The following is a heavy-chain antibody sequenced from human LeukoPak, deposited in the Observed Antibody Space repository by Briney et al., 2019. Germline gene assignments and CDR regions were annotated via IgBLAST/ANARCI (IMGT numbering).Heavy chain of an antibody. D-gene: IGHD1-14*01. J-gene: IGHJ4*02. CDR2: IYTSGST. Sequence: SETLSLTCTVSGGSISSGSYYWSWIRQPAGKGLEWIGRIYTSGSTKYNPSLQSRVTMSLDTSKNQLSLKLGSVTAADTAVYYCARAGTSGGPCDYWGQGTLVTVSS. CDR1: GGSISSGSYY. V-gene: IGHV4-61*02. CDR3: ARAGTSGGPCDY.